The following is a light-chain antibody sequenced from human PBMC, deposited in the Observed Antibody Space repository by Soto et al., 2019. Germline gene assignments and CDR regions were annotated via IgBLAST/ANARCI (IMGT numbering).Light chain of an antibody. CDR1: SSNIGAGYD. J-gene: IGLJ1*01. CDR2: SNN. Sequence: QSVLTQPPSVSGAPGQRVTISCTGSSSNIGAGYDVHWYQQLPGTAPKLLIHSNNNRPAGVPDRFSGSKSATSASLAITGLQAEDETDYYCQSYDISLSAYVFGTGTKVTVL. V-gene: IGLV1-40*01. CDR3: QSYDISLSAYV.